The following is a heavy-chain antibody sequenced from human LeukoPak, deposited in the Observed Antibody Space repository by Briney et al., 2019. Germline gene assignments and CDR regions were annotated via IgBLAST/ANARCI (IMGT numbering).Heavy chain of an antibody. V-gene: IGHV1-69*05. D-gene: IGHD4-11*01. CDR2: IIPIFGTA. CDR1: GGTFSSYA. CDR3: AKDRSTVTNYFDY. Sequence: ASVKVSCKASGGTFSSYAISWVRQAPGQGLEWMGGIIPIFGTANYAQKFQGRVTITTDESTSTAYMELSRLRSDGTAVYYCAKDRSTVTNYFDYWGQGTLVTVSS. J-gene: IGHJ4*02.